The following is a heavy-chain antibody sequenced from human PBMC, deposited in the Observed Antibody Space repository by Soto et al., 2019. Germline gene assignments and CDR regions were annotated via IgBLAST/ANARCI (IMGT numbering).Heavy chain of an antibody. CDR3: ARILERRARISTIYYYYYYMDV. CDR1: GFTFSSYW. CDR2: INSDGSST. Sequence: GGSLRLSCAASGFTFSSYWMHWVRQAPGKGLVWVSRINSDGSSTSYADSVKGRFTISRDNAKNTLYLQMNSLRAEDTAVYYCARILERRARISTIYYYYYYMDVWGKGTTVTVSS. V-gene: IGHV3-74*01. J-gene: IGHJ6*03. D-gene: IGHD1-1*01.